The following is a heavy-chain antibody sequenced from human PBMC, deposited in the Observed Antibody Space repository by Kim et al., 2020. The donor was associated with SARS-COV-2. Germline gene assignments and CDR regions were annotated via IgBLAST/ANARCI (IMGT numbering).Heavy chain of an antibody. V-gene: IGHV1-3*01. D-gene: IGHD3-16*02. CDR1: GYTFTSYA. Sequence: ASVKVSCKASGYTFTSYAMHWVRQAPGQRLEWMGWINAGNGNTKYSQKFQGRVTITRDKSASTAYMELSSLRSEDTAVYYCARSRGIWGSYRHAPFDYWGQGTLVTVSS. CDR3: ARSRGIWGSYRHAPFDY. CDR2: INAGNGNT. J-gene: IGHJ4*02.